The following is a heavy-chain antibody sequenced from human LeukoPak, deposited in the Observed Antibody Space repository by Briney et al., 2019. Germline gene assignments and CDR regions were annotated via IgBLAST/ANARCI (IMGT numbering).Heavy chain of an antibody. CDR1: GFTFSSHA. CDR2: IRSKANNYAT. J-gene: IGHJ3*02. Sequence: GGSLRLSCAASGFTFSSHAMSWVRQAPGKGLEWVGRIRSKANNYATAYAASVKGRFTLSRDDAENTGHLQMNSLKSEDTAVYYCTINIGSFDIWGQGTMVTVSS. CDR3: TINIGSFDI. D-gene: IGHD1-26*01. V-gene: IGHV3-73*01.